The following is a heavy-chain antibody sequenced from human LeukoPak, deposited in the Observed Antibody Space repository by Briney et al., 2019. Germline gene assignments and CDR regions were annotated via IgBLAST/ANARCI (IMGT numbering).Heavy chain of an antibody. J-gene: IGHJ6*02. CDR1: GVTFSNYW. CDR2: IKQDGSEK. V-gene: IGHV3-7*04. CDR3: ARAMDV. Sequence: GGSLRLSCVASGVTFSNYWMHWVRQASGKGLEWVANIKQDGSEKFYVDSVKGRFTISRDNAKNSLYLQMNSLRVEDSAVYYCARAMDVWGQWTTVTVSS.